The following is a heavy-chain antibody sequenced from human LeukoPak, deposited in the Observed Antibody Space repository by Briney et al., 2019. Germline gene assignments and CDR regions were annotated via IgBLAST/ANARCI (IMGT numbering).Heavy chain of an antibody. CDR3: ARDERGTTLSAFDI. V-gene: IGHV1-69*04. J-gene: IGHJ3*02. CDR1: GGTFSNYA. CDR2: IIPILGIA. Sequence: ASVKVSCKASGGTFSNYAISWVRQAPGQGLEWMGRIIPILGIANYAQKFQGRVTITADKSTSTAYMELSSLRSEDTAVYYCARDERGTTLSAFDIWGQGTMVTVSS. D-gene: IGHD4-17*01.